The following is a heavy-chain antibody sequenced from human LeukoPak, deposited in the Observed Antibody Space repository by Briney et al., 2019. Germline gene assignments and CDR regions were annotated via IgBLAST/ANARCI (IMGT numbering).Heavy chain of an antibody. J-gene: IGHJ4*02. V-gene: IGHV3-7*01. D-gene: IGHD3-22*01. CDR1: GFIFSNRW. CDR2: IKQDGSER. Sequence: GGSLRLSCAASGFIFSNRWMSWVRQAPGKGLEWVANIKQDGSERYYVDSVKGRFTISRDNAKNSLYLEMNSLRVEDTALYYCATSSASSGNDWGQGTLLTVSS. CDR3: ATSSASSGND.